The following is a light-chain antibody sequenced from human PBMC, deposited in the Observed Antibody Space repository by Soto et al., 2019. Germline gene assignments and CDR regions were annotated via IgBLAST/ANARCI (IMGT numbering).Light chain of an antibody. CDR3: QQYNNWPPWT. Sequence: EIVMTQSPATLSVSPGERATLSCRASQSVSSNLAWYQQKPGQAPRLLIYGASTRATGIPARFSGSGSGRDFTLTTSSLQSEDFAVSYCQQYNNWPPWTLGQGTKVYIK. J-gene: IGKJ1*01. CDR2: GAS. CDR1: QSVSSN. V-gene: IGKV3-15*01.